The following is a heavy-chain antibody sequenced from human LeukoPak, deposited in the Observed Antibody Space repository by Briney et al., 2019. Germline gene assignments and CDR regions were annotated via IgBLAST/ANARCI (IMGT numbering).Heavy chain of an antibody. V-gene: IGHV4-39*01. CDR3: ARRAGDGFYFDS. J-gene: IGHJ4*02. CDR1: GGSITSRSYY. Sequence: SETLSLTCTVSGGSITSRSYYWGWIRQPPGKGLEWIGSIYYTGSTYYNRSLKSRVTISVDTSKNQFSLKLSSVTAADTAVYYCARRAGDGFYFDSWGQGTLVTVSS. D-gene: IGHD2-21*01. CDR2: IYYTGST.